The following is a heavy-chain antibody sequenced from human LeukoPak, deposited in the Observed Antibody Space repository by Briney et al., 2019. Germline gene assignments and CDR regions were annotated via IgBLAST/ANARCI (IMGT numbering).Heavy chain of an antibody. CDR2: IYYSGST. J-gene: IGHJ3*02. CDR1: GGSISSSSYY. D-gene: IGHD5-24*01. V-gene: IGHV4-39*07. CDR3: ARDRDGYNYAFDI. Sequence: PSETLSLTCTVSGGSISSSSYYWDWIRQPPGKGLEWIGTIYYSGSTNYNPSLKSRVTISVDTSKNQFSLKLSSVTAADTAVYYCARDRDGYNYAFDIWGQGTMVTVSS.